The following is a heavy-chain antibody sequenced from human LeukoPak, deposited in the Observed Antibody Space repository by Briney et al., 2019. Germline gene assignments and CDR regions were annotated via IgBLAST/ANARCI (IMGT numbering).Heavy chain of an antibody. Sequence: PGGSLRLSCAASGFTFSSYSMNWVRQAPGKGLEWVSYISSNIDTTYYADSVKGRFTISRDNAKNPLNLQMNSLRAEDTAVYYCARKRGHDAFDIWGQGTMVTVSS. J-gene: IGHJ3*02. CDR3: ARKRGHDAFDI. V-gene: IGHV3-48*01. D-gene: IGHD5-24*01. CDR2: ISSNIDTT. CDR1: GFTFSSYS.